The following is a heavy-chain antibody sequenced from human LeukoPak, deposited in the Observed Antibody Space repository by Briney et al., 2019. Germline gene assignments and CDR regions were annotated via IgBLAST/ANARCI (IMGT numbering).Heavy chain of an antibody. CDR3: AKGWSGSDAFDI. D-gene: IGHD3-3*01. CDR1: GFTFSSYA. Sequence: GGSLRLSCAASGFTFSSYAMSWVRQAPGRGLEWVSAISGSGGSTYYADSVKGRFTISRDNSKNTLYLQMNSLRAEDTAVYYCAKGWSGSDAFDIWGQGTMVTVSS. V-gene: IGHV3-23*01. J-gene: IGHJ3*02. CDR2: ISGSGGST.